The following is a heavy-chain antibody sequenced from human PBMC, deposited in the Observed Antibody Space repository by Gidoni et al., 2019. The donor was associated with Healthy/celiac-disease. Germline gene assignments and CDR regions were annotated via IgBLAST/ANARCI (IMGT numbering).Heavy chain of an antibody. CDR2: ISAYNGNT. CDR3: ARRGTCLIRSAFDI. J-gene: IGHJ3*02. CDR1: GYPFTSYG. Sequence: QVQLVQSGAEVKKAGASVKVSCKASGYPFTSYGISWVRQGPGQVLEWMGWISAYNGNTNYAQKLQGRVTMTTDTSTSTAYMELRSLRADDTAVYYCARRGTCLIRSAFDIWGQGTMVTVSS. V-gene: IGHV1-18*01. D-gene: IGHD1-7*01.